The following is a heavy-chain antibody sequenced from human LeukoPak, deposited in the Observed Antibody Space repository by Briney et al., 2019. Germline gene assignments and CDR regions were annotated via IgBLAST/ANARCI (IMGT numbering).Heavy chain of an antibody. CDR2: IYTSGST. J-gene: IGHJ6*02. Sequence: SETLSLTCTVSGGSISSYYWSWIRQPAGTGLEWIGRIYTSGSTNYNPSLKSRVTMSVDTSKNQFSLKLSSVTAADTAVYYCAREWGITGTPQQKYYYYYYGMDVWGQGTTVTVSS. CDR1: GGSISSYY. V-gene: IGHV4-4*07. CDR3: AREWGITGTPQQKYYYYYYGMDV. D-gene: IGHD1-7*01.